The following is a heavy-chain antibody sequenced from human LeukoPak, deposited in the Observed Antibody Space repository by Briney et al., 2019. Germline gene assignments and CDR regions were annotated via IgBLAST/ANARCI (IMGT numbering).Heavy chain of an antibody. D-gene: IGHD2-2*01. CDR1: GYSFSDYG. V-gene: IGHV1-69*04. CDR3: AHCSSTSCSPDY. Sequence: GASVKVSCKASGYSFSDYGITWVRQAPGQGLEWMGRIIPILGIANYAQKFQGRVTITADKSTSTAYMELSSLRSEDTAVYYCAHCSSTSCSPDYWGQGTLVTVSS. J-gene: IGHJ4*02. CDR2: IIPILGIA.